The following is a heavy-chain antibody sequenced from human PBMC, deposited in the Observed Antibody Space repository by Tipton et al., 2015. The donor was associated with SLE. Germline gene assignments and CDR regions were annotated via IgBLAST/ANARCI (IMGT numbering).Heavy chain of an antibody. V-gene: IGHV1-8*01. CDR3: ARDITISGGPDAFDI. D-gene: IGHD3-9*01. J-gene: IGHJ3*02. CDR1: GYTFTSYD. Sequence: QVQLVQSGAEVKKPGAPVKVSCKASGYTFTSYDINWVRQATGQGLEWMGWMNPNSGNTGYAQKFQGRVTMTRNTSISTAYMELSSLRSEDTAVYYCARDITISGGPDAFDIWGQGTMVTVSS. CDR2: MNPNSGNT.